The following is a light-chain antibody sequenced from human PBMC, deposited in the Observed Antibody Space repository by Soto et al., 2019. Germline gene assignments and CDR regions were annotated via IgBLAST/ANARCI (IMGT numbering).Light chain of an antibody. Sequence: DIVMTQAPDSLAVSLGERSTINCKSSQSGLHTSYNKNYLAWYQQQPGHPPKVLIYWASTRESGVPDRFSGSGSGTDFTLTISDLQAEDVAVYSCQQSYSSPLTFGGGTKVEIK. CDR2: WAS. CDR1: QSGLHTSYNKNY. V-gene: IGKV4-1*01. J-gene: IGKJ4*01. CDR3: QQSYSSPLT.